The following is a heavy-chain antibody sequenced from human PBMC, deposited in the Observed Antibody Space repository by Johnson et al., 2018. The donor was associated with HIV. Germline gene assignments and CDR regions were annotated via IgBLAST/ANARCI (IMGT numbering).Heavy chain of an antibody. CDR1: GFTFSTYG. CDR3: AKGYYDSSFGLDM. J-gene: IGHJ3*02. CDR2: LSYDGNNK. V-gene: IGHV3-30*18. D-gene: IGHD3-3*01. Sequence: QVQLVESGGGVVQPGRSLRLSCIASGFTFSTYGMHWVRQAPGKGLQWVALLSYDGNNKYYSDTVQGRFTISRDNSKNTLYLHMNNLTAEDTAVYHCAKGYYDSSFGLDMWGQGTMVIVSS.